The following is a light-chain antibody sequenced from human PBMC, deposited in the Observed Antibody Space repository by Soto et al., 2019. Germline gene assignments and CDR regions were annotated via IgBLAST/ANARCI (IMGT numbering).Light chain of an antibody. CDR2: WAS. CDR3: QQYYSSFHT. CDR1: QSLLSTSDNKTY. J-gene: IGKJ2*01. Sequence: DIVMAQSPASLAVSLGERATVNCRSSQSLLSTSDNKTYLAWYQHKPGQPHKALIYWASTRESGVPERFSGSGSGTEFSLTINSLQAEDVAVYYCQQYYSSFHTFGQGTKLEIK. V-gene: IGKV4-1*01.